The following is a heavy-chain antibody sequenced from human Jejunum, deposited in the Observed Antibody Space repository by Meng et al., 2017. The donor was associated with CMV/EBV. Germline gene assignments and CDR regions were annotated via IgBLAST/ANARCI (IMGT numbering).Heavy chain of an antibody. J-gene: IGHJ4*02. Sequence: QVQLLQSGAEVKRPGASVKVSCKASGYTFSSYGFTWVRQAPGQGLEWLGWISTYNDNPKYAQKVQGRVTMTADTSTSTAYMELRSLTSDDTAVYYCARDLWPHIVVVTAPSEFWGQGTLVTVSS. D-gene: IGHD2-21*02. CDR1: GYTFSSYG. CDR2: ISTYNDNP. V-gene: IGHV1-18*01. CDR3: ARDLWPHIVVVTAPSEF.